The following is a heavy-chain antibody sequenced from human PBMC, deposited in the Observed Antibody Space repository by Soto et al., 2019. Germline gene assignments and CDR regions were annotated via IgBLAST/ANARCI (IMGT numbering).Heavy chain of an antibody. CDR2: INSDGSST. CDR1: GFTFSSYW. J-gene: IGHJ6*02. CDR3: ARVLQYYYDSSGYYGGAEYYYYYGMDV. D-gene: IGHD3-22*01. Sequence: PGGSLRLSCAASGFTFSSYWMHWVRQAPGKGLLCVSRINSDGSSTSYADSVKGRFTISRDNAKNTLYLQMNSLRAEDTAVYYCARVLQYYYDSSGYYGGAEYYYYYGMDVWGQGTTVTVYS. V-gene: IGHV3-74*01.